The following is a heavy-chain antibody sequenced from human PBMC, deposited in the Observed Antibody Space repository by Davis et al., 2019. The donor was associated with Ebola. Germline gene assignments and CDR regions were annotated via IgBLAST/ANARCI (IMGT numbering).Heavy chain of an antibody. CDR2: IYPGDSDT. D-gene: IGHD6-13*01. CDR1: GYSFTSYW. V-gene: IGHV5-51*01. Sequence: GESLKISCQASGYSFTSYWIGWVRQMPGKGLEWMGLIYPGDSDTRYSPSFQGQVTISADKSISTAYLQWSSLKASDTAIYYCARPLTQSSTWSYFDYWGQGTLVTVSS. J-gene: IGHJ4*02. CDR3: ARPLTQSSTWSYFDY.